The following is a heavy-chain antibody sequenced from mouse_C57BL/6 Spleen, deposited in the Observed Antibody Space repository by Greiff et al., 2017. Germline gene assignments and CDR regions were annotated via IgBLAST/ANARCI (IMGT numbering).Heavy chain of an antibody. V-gene: IGHV5-17*01. Sequence: EVHLVESGGGLVKPGGSLKLSCAASGFTFSDYGMHWVRQAPEQGLEWVAYISSGSSTIYYAATVKGRFTISRDNAKNTLFLQMTSRRSEDTAMYYCARPQFITTVVATWRDAMDYWGQGTSVTVSS. CDR2: ISSGSSTI. CDR3: ARPQFITTVVATWRDAMDY. J-gene: IGHJ4*01. CDR1: GFTFSDYG. D-gene: IGHD1-1*01.